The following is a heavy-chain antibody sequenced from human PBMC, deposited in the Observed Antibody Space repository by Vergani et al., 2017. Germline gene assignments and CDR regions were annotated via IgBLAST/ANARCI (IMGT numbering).Heavy chain of an antibody. J-gene: IGHJ4*02. CDR2: INHSGST. V-gene: IGHV4-34*01. CDR3: AGGRHCSSTSCYYLWEWFPPFDY. D-gene: IGHD2-2*01. CDR1: GRSFSGYY. Sequence: QVQLQQWGAGLLKPSETLSLTCAVYGRSFSGYYWSWIRQPPGKGLEWIGEINHSGSTNYNPSLKSRVTISVDTSKNQFSLKLSSVTAADTAVYYCAGGRHCSSTSCYYLWEWFPPFDYWGQGTLVTVSS.